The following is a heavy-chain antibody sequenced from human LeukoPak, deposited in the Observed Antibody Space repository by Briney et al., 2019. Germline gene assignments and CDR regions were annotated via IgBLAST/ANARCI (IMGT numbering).Heavy chain of an antibody. V-gene: IGHV3-33*06. Sequence: GGSLRLSCAASGFTFSSYGMHWVRQAPGKGLEWVAVIWYDGSNKYYADSVKGRFTISRDNSKNTLYLQMNSLRAEDTAVYYCAKDIGSQRYYGMDVWGQGTTVTVSS. CDR3: AKDIGSQRYYGMDV. CDR1: GFTFSSYG. J-gene: IGHJ6*02. CDR2: IWYDGSNK. D-gene: IGHD3-16*02.